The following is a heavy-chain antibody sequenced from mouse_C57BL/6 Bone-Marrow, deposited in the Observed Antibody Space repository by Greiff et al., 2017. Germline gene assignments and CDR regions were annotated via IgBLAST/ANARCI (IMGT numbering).Heavy chain of an antibody. J-gene: IGHJ3*01. V-gene: IGHV1-50*01. CDR1: GYTFTSYW. CDR2: IDPSASYT. Sequence: QVQLQQPGAELVKPGASVKLSCKASGYTFTSYWMQWVKQRPGQGLEWIGEIDPSASYTNYNQKFKGKATLTVDTSSSTAYMQLSSLTSEDSAVYYCARYDYDGAWFAYWGQGTLVTVSA. D-gene: IGHD2-4*01. CDR3: ARYDYDGAWFAY.